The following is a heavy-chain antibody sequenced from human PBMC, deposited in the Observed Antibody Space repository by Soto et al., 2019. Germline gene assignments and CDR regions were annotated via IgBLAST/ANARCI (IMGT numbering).Heavy chain of an antibody. CDR3: ARGQGHSAVAGRGSFDY. CDR2: INHSGST. J-gene: IGHJ4*02. D-gene: IGHD6-19*01. V-gene: IGHV4-34*01. Sequence: SETLSLTCAVYGGSFSGYYWSWIRQPPGKGLEWIGEINHSGSTNYNPSLKSRVTISVDTSKNQFSLKLSSVTAADTAVYYCARGQGHSAVAGRGSFDYWGQGTLVTVSS. CDR1: GGSFSGYY.